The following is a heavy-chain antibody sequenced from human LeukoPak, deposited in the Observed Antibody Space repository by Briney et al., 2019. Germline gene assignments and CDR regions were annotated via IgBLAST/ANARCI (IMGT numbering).Heavy chain of an antibody. CDR3: ARERRVGYSYGFGY. J-gene: IGHJ4*02. Sequence: ASVKVSCKASGYTFTSYDINWVRQATGQGLEWMGWMNPNSGNTGYAQKFQGRVTMTRNTSISTAYMELSSLRSEDAAVYYCARERRVGYSYGFGYWGQGTLVTVSS. CDR2: MNPNSGNT. D-gene: IGHD5-18*01. CDR1: GYTFTSYD. V-gene: IGHV1-8*01.